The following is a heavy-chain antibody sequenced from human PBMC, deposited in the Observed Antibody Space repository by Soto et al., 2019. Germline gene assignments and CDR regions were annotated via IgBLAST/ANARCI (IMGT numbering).Heavy chain of an antibody. CDR1: GGSVSSGSYY. Sequence: SETLSLTCTVSGGSVSSGSYYWSWIRQPPGKGLEWIGYIYYSGSTNYNPSLKSRVTISVDTSKNQFSLKLSSVTAADTAVYYCARGGVLSGTSYYSGMDVWGQGTTVTVSS. V-gene: IGHV4-61*01. CDR3: ARGGVLSGTSYYSGMDV. J-gene: IGHJ6*02. CDR2: IYYSGST. D-gene: IGHD2-8*01.